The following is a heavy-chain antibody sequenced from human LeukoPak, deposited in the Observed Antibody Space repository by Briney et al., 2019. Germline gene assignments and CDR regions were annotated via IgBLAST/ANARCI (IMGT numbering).Heavy chain of an antibody. J-gene: IGHJ4*02. CDR2: IYSGGST. CDR1: GFPVSSNY. CDR3: ARGAPPDYFDY. V-gene: IGHV3-53*04. Sequence: GGSLRLSCAASGFPVSSNYMSWVRQAPGKGLEWVSVIYSGGSTYYADSVKGRFTISRHNSKNTLYLQMNSLRAEDTAVYYCARGAPPDYFDYWGQGTLVTVSS.